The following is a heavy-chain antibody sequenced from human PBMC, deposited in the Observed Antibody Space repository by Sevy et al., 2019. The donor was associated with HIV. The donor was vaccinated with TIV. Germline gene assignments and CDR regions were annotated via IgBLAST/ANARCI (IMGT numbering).Heavy chain of an antibody. V-gene: IGHV3-23*01. CDR2: VTSDGTT. CDR3: AGGDTTMITDIDY. CDR1: GLTLTTTG. J-gene: IGHJ4*02. D-gene: IGHD3-16*01. Sequence: GGSLRLSCAASGLTLTTTGMSWVRQAPGKGLEWVAGVTSDGTTYYADSVRDRFTISRDHSKNTLYLQPNSLRDDDTAVFYCAGGDTTMITDIDYWGQGTLVTVSS.